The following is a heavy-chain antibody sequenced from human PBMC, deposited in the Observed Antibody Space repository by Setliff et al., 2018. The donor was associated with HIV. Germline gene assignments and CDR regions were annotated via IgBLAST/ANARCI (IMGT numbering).Heavy chain of an antibody. CDR1: GFTFSNYG. D-gene: IGHD5-12*01. V-gene: IGHV3-30*18. CDR3: AKEGEWQRSRGYMDV. J-gene: IGHJ6*03. CDR2: ISYDVSNK. Sequence: GGSLRLSCAASGFTFSNYGMHWVRQAPGKGLEWVAVISYDVSNKYYGDSVKGRFTISRDNSKNTLYLQMKSLRAEDTAVYYCAKEGEWQRSRGYMDVWGKGTTVTVSS.